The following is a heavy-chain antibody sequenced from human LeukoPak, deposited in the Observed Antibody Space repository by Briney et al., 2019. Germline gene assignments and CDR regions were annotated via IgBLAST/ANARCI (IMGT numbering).Heavy chain of an antibody. V-gene: IGHV3-30*18. CDR3: AKDRHYDILTGYSYYLDY. J-gene: IGHJ4*02. CDR2: ILYVGSNK. CDR1: GVAFSSYG. Sequence: PGRSLRLSCAAFGVAFSSYGMAWVRQAPGKGLGGVGVILYVGSNKYYADSVKGRFTISRDNSKNTLYLQMYSLRAEDTAVYYCAKDRHYDILTGYSYYLDYWGQGTLVTVSS. D-gene: IGHD3-9*01.